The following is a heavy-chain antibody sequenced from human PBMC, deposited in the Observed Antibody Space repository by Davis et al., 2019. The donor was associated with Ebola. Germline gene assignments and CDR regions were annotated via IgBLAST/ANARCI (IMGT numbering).Heavy chain of an antibody. CDR1: GYTFATYD. J-gene: IGHJ4*02. V-gene: IGHV1-8*01. Sequence: AASVKVSCKASGYTFATYDVFWVRQAVGQGLEWMGWMNPNNGNTGYAQKFQGRVTMTRNNSINTAYMEVNGLTSEDTAVYYCARGKPAALPYWGQGTLVTVSS. CDR2: MNPNNGNT. D-gene: IGHD2-2*01. CDR3: ARGKPAALPY.